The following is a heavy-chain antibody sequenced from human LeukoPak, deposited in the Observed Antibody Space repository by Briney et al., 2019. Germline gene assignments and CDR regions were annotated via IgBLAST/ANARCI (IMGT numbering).Heavy chain of an antibody. CDR3: AKTHLPGIPVAGTEY. D-gene: IGHD6-19*01. CDR1: GFPFSSYW. CDR2: ISGSGGYT. Sequence: GGPLRLSRVASGFPFSSYWMSWLRQAPGKALEWVSAISGSGGYTYYADSVKGRFTISRDNSKNTLYLQMSSLRADDTAVYYCAKTHLPGIPVAGTEYWGQGTLVTVSS. V-gene: IGHV3-23*01. J-gene: IGHJ4*01.